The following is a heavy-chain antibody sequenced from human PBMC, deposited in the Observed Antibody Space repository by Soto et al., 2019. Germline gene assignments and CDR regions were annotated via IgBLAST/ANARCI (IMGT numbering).Heavy chain of an antibody. V-gene: IGHV4-31*03. CDR3: ARDNRVGAAKGGGFDP. D-gene: IGHD1-26*01. CDR1: GGSISSGGYY. J-gene: IGHJ5*02. Sequence: SQTLSLTCTVSGGSISSGGYYWSWIRQHPGKGLEWIGYIYYSGSTYYNPSLKSRVTISVDTSKNQFSLKLSSVTAADTAVNYFARDNRVGAAKGGGFDPWGREPWSPSPQ. CDR2: IYYSGST.